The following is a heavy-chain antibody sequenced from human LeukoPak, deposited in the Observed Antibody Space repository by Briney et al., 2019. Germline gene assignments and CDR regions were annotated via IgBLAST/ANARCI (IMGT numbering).Heavy chain of an antibody. CDR3: ARHASLSIAAYFEY. D-gene: IGHD6-6*01. J-gene: IGHJ4*02. V-gene: IGHV4-39*01. Sequence: PSETLSLTCTVSGGSISTYYWGWIRQPPGKGLEWIGTIYYSGSTYHNPSLKSRVTISVDTSKNQFSLKLSSVTAADTAVYYCARHASLSIAAYFEYWGQGTLVTVSS. CDR1: GGSISTYY. CDR2: IYYSGST.